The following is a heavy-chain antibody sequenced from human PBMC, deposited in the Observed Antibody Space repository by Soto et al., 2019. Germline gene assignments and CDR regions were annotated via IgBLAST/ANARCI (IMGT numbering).Heavy chain of an antibody. Sequence: GGSLRLSCSASVFTFSSYGMHWVRQAPGKGLEWVAVIWYDGSNKYYADSVKGRFTISRDNSKNTLYLQMNSLGAEDTAVYYCARGSDNYVWFGDPDFDYWGQGILV. J-gene: IGHJ4*02. CDR2: IWYDGSNK. D-gene: IGHD3-10*01. CDR3: ARGSDNYVWFGDPDFDY. V-gene: IGHV3-33*01. CDR1: VFTFSSYG.